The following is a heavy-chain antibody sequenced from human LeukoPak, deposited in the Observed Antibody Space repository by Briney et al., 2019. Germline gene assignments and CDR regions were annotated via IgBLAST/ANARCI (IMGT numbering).Heavy chain of an antibody. J-gene: IGHJ5*02. Sequence: GGSLRLSCAASGFTFGSYAMHWVRQAPGKGLEWVAVISYDGSNKYYADSVKGRFTISRDNSKNTLYLLMNSLRGEDTAVYYCARCRAYSYGLCGTNWFDPWGQGTLVTVSS. CDR2: ISYDGSNK. D-gene: IGHD5-18*01. V-gene: IGHV3-30*04. CDR3: ARCRAYSYGLCGTNWFDP. CDR1: GFTFGSYA.